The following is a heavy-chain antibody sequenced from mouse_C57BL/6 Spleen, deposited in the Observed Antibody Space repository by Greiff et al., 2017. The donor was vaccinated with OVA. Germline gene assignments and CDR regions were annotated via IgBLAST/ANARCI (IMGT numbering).Heavy chain of an antibody. Sequence: QVQLKQPGAELVKPGASVKLSCKASGYTFTSYWMQWVKQRPGQGLEWIGEIDPSDSYTNYNQKFKGKATLTVDTSSSTAYMQLSSLTSEDSAVYYCARMNDGDYWGQGTTLTVSS. J-gene: IGHJ2*01. CDR3: ARMNDGDY. D-gene: IGHD2-3*01. V-gene: IGHV1-50*01. CDR2: IDPSDSYT. CDR1: GYTFTSYW.